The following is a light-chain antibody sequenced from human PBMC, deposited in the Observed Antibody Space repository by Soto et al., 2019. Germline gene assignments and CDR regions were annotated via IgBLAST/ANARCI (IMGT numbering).Light chain of an antibody. Sequence: DIQMTQSPSTLSASVGARVSITCRASQSTSRWLAWYQQKPGKAPKVLIYDASSLKSGVPSRFSGSGSGTEFTLTISSLQPDDFATYYCQHYNSHSEAFGQGTKVDIK. V-gene: IGKV1-5*01. CDR3: QHYNSHSEA. CDR2: DAS. CDR1: QSTSRW. J-gene: IGKJ1*01.